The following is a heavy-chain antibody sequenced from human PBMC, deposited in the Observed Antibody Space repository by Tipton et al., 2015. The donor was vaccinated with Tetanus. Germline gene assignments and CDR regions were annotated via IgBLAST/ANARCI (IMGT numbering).Heavy chain of an antibody. J-gene: IGHJ4*02. Sequence: SLRLSCVASGFIVSSHYMSWVRQAPGKGLEWVSVMYSGGDTYYVDSVKGRCSISRDNAKNTLYLQMNSLRVEDTAIYYCAKPSYLCITTRQSGVCYFDKWGQGTLVTVSS. D-gene: IGHD6-6*01. V-gene: IGHV3-53*01. CDR1: GFIVSSHY. CDR3: AKPSYLCITTRQSGVCYFDK. CDR2: MYSGGDT.